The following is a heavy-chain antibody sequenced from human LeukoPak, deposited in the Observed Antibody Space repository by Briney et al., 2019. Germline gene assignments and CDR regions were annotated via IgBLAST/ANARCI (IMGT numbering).Heavy chain of an antibody. Sequence: GGSLRLSCAASGFTVSSNYMSWVRQAPGKGLEWVSVIYSGGNTYYTDSVKGRFTISRDNSKNTLCLQMNSLRAEDTAVYYCAADSSGWYLRAFDIWGQGTMVTVSS. CDR3: AADSSGWYLRAFDI. V-gene: IGHV3-66*01. J-gene: IGHJ3*02. D-gene: IGHD6-19*01. CDR2: IYSGGNT. CDR1: GFTVSSNY.